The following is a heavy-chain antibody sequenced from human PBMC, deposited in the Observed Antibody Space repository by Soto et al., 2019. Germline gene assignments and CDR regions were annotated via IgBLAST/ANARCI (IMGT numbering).Heavy chain of an antibody. D-gene: IGHD6-6*01. J-gene: IGHJ6*02. CDR2: INHSGST. CDR3: ARGQSSSSYYYYYGMDV. V-gene: IGHV4-34*01. CDR1: GVVFTGYY. Sequence: SETLSLTCAVYGVVFTGYYWSLSRHPPGKGLERIGEINHSGSTNYNPSLTSRVTISVDTSKNQFSLKLSSVTAADTAVYYCARGQSSSSYYYYYGMDVWGQGTTVT.